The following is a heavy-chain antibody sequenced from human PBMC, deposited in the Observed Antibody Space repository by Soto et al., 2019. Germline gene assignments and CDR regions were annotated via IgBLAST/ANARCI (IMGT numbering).Heavy chain of an antibody. V-gene: IGHV5-51*01. CDR2: IYPGDSDT. Sequence: PGESLKISCKGSGYSFTSYWIGWVRQMPGKGLEWMGIIYPGDSDTKYSPSLQGHITISADKSISTTYLQWSSLKASDTAIYYCARRIAAAGGYYYYAFDVWGQGTAVTVSS. D-gene: IGHD6-13*01. CDR1: GYSFTSYW. J-gene: IGHJ6*02. CDR3: ARRIAAAGGYYYYAFDV.